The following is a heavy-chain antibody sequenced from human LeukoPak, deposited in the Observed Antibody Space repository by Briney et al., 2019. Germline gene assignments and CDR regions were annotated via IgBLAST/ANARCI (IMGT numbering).Heavy chain of an antibody. Sequence: GASVKVSCKASGYTFTGYYMHWVRQAPGQGLEWMGWVNPKSGDTSYAQKFQGRVTMTRDTSINTAYMELSKLTSGDTAVYYCARSEVVPAAISLAYWGQGTLVTVSS. D-gene: IGHD2-2*02. J-gene: IGHJ4*02. CDR2: VNPKSGDT. V-gene: IGHV1-2*02. CDR3: ARSEVVPAAISLAY. CDR1: GYTFTGYY.